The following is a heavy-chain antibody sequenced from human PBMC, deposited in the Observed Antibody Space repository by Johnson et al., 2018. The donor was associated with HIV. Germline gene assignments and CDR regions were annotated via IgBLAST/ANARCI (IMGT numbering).Heavy chain of an antibody. D-gene: IGHD1-26*01. CDR2: IYSSGSA. CDR3: AVEGYGGSWSGFNAFDI. J-gene: IGHJ3*02. V-gene: IGHV3-53*01. CDR1: GFAVSNNY. Sequence: QLVESGGGLIQPGGSLRLSCAVSGFAVSNNYMSWVRQAPGQGLEWDSVIYSSGSASNAEPMKGRFTISRDNSKNSLYLQMNSLRAEETAVYYCAVEGYGGSWSGFNAFDIWGQGTMVTVSS.